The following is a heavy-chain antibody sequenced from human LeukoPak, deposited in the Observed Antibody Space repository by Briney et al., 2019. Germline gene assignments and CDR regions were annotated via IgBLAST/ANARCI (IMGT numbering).Heavy chain of an antibody. CDR3: ARLGSYSDR. CDR2: IHSSGST. CDR1: DGSIRSYY. J-gene: IGHJ5*02. Sequence: SETLSLTCSVSDGSIRSYYWSWIRQPPGKGLEWIGYIHSSGSTHYNPSLKSRVTTSLDTSKNQFSLKLISVTAADTAVYYCARLGSYSDRWGQGTMVTVSS. D-gene: IGHD1-26*01. V-gene: IGHV4-4*09.